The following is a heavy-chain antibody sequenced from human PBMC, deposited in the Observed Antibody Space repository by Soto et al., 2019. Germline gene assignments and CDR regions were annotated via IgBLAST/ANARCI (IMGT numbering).Heavy chain of an antibody. V-gene: IGHV1-69*13. CDR2: IIPIFGTA. J-gene: IGHJ6*02. D-gene: IGHD3-3*01. Sequence: SVKVSCKASGGTFSSYAISWVRQAPGQGLEWMGGIIPIFGTANYAQKFQGRVTITADESTSTAYMELSSLRSEDTAVYYCASSGVVIIPTIYGMDVWGQGTTVTVSS. CDR3: ASSGVVIIPTIYGMDV. CDR1: GGTFSSYA.